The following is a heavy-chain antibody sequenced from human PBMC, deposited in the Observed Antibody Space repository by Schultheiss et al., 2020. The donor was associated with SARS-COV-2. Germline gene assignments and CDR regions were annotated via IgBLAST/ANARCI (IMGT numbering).Heavy chain of an antibody. CDR1: GGSIASYY. CDR3: ARGGPPSGRDSHSLTYYYYYYYGMDV. J-gene: IGHJ6*02. D-gene: IGHD3-22*01. Sequence: SETLSLTCTVSGGSIASYYWTWIRQSPGKGLEWIGYIYYSGSTNYNPSLKSRVTISVDTSKNQFSLKLSSVTAADTAVYYCARGGPPSGRDSHSLTYYYYYYYGMDVWGQGTTVTVSS. CDR2: IYYSGST. V-gene: IGHV4-59*01.